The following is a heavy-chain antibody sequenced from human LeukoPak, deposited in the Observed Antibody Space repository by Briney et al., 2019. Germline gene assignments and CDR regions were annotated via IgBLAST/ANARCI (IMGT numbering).Heavy chain of an antibody. D-gene: IGHD6-19*01. CDR1: GFTFSSYS. Sequence: GGSLRLSCAASGFTFSSYSMNWVRQAPGKGLEWVSSISSSSSYIYYADSVKGRFTISRDNAKNSLYLQMNSLRAEDTAVYYCASTREYSSGWYLWGYYFDYWGQGTLVTVSS. CDR3: ASTREYSSGWYLWGYYFDY. CDR2: ISSSSSYI. J-gene: IGHJ4*02. V-gene: IGHV3-21*04.